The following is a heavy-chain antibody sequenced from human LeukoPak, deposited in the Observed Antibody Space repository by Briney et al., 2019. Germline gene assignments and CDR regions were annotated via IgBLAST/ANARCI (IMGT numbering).Heavy chain of an antibody. CDR1: GYTFTGYY. Sequence: ASVKVSCKASGYTFTGYYMHWVRQAPGQGLEWMGWINPNSGDTNYAKKFQGRVTMTRDTSTSTAYMELSRLRSDDTAVYYCARAQYSGRTPFDPWGQGTLVTVSS. CDR2: INPNSGDT. J-gene: IGHJ5*02. CDR3: ARAQYSGRTPFDP. D-gene: IGHD1-26*01. V-gene: IGHV1-2*02.